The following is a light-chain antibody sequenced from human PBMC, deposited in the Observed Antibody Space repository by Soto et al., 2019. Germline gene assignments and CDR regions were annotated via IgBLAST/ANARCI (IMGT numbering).Light chain of an antibody. CDR2: RND. CDR1: NFNIGNNY. Sequence: QSVLTQPPSASGTPGQRVTISCSGSNFNIGNNYVNWYQGLLGTAPKLLIYRNDQRPSGVPDRFSGSKSGTSASLAISGLRSEDETDYYCAVWDDSLRGEVFGGGTKLTVL. J-gene: IGLJ2*01. V-gene: IGLV1-47*01. CDR3: AVWDDSLRGEV.